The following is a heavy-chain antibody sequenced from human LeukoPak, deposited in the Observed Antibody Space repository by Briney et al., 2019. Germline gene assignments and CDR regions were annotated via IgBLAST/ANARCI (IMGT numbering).Heavy chain of an antibody. J-gene: IGHJ4*02. D-gene: IGHD3-22*01. CDR1: GFTFINYR. Sequence: PGGSLRLSCAASGFTFINYRMHWVRQAPGKGLEWVAVIWSDGSNKYYADSVKGRFTISRDNSRNTLYLQMNSLRAEDTALYYCAREPAYYYDSSRSYFDEWGQGTLVTVSS. CDR2: IWSDGSNK. CDR3: AREPAYYYDSSRSYFDE. V-gene: IGHV3-33*01.